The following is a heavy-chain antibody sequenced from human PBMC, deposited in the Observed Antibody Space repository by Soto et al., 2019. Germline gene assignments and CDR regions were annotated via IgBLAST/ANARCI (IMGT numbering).Heavy chain of an antibody. CDR1: GGSISSGAYS. CDR2: MYHGGST. CDR3: ARATILGLTGYYFGLDD. Sequence: SETLSLTCAVSGGSISSGAYSWNWIRQPPGKGLEWIGYMYHGGSTYYPPSLESRVTISVDRSKNQFSLKLSSLTAADTAVYYCARATILGLTGYYFGLDDWGQGTTVTVSS. V-gene: IGHV4-30-2*01. J-gene: IGHJ6*02. D-gene: IGHD3-3*01.